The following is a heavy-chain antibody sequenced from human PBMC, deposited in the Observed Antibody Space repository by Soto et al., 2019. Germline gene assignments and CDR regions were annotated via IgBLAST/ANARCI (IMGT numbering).Heavy chain of an antibody. V-gene: IGHV1-46*01. Sequence: GASVKVSCKASGYTFTSYYMHWVRQAPGQGLEWMGIINPSGGSTSYAQKFQGRVTMTRDTSTSTAYMELRSLRSDDTAVYYCARDQMIAARPNYYYGKDVWGQGTTVTVSS. CDR1: GYTFTSYY. J-gene: IGHJ6*02. D-gene: IGHD6-6*01. CDR3: ARDQMIAARPNYYYGKDV. CDR2: INPSGGST.